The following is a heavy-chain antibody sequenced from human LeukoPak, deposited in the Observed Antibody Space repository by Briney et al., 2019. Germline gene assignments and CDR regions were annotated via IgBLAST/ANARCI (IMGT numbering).Heavy chain of an antibody. CDR2: FDPEDGET. CDR1: GYTLTELS. D-gene: IGHD2-15*01. CDR3: ATVGVVAATLGFDY. V-gene: IGHV1-24*01. J-gene: IGHJ4*02. Sequence: ASVKVSCKVSGYTLTELSMHWVRQAPGKGLEWMGGFDPEDGETIYAQKFQGRVTMTEDTSTDTACMELSSLRSEDTAVYYCATVGVVAATLGFDYWGQGTLVTVSS.